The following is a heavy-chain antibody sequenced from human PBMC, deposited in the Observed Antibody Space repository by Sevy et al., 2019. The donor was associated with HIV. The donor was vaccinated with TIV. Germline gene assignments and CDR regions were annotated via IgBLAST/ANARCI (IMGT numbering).Heavy chain of an antibody. Sequence: ASVKVSCKTSGYTFTGYYMHWVRQAPGQGLEWMGWINPNSGGTNYAQKFQGRVTMTRDTSIRTAYMELSRLRSDDTAGYYCAGDSPGARTGMVYNYYYYYGMDVWGQGTTVTVSS. V-gene: IGHV1-2*02. D-gene: IGHD5-18*01. J-gene: IGHJ6*02. CDR2: INPNSGGT. CDR1: GYTFTGYY. CDR3: AGDSPGARTGMVYNYYYYYGMDV.